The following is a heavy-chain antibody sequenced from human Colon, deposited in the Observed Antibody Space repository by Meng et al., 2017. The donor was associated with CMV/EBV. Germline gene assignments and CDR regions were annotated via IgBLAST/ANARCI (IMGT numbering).Heavy chain of an antibody. CDR3: ARGIGDFFEY. D-gene: IGHD3-16*01. CDR2: ISDTGSFI. J-gene: IGHJ4*02. V-gene: IGHV3-11*01. Sequence: GESLKISCAASGFTFNDYFMAWIRQAPGRGLEWISYISDTGSFIYYADSVRGRFTISRDNAKSSVFLQMNNLRVDDTAVYFCARGIGDFFEYWGQGTAVTVSS. CDR1: GFTFNDYF.